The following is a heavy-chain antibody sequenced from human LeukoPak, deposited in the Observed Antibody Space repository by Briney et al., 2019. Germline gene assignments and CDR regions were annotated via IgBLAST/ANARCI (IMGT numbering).Heavy chain of an antibody. J-gene: IGHJ4*02. V-gene: IGHV1-69*05. Sequence: SVKVSCKASGGTSINYAINWVRQAPGQGLQWMGGIIPMFRKAHFAQRFQGRVTITTDEFTNTTYMELSSLRSEDTAAYYCTRDLDDPRGYNVFAYWGQGSLVTVSS. D-gene: IGHD6-25*01. CDR2: IIPMFRKA. CDR1: GGTSINYA. CDR3: TRDLDDPRGYNVFAY.